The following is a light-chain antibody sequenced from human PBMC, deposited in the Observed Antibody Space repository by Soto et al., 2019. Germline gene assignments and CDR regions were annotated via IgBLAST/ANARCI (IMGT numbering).Light chain of an antibody. CDR2: DAS. Sequence: DIQMTQFPSTLSASVGDRVTITCRASQTTNTWLAWYQQKPGTAPKLLIYDASSLEGGVPSRFSDSGSGTELTLTISSLQPDDLATYYCQQYISYPYTFGQGTKVEIK. V-gene: IGKV1-5*01. J-gene: IGKJ2*01. CDR3: QQYISYPYT. CDR1: QTTNTW.